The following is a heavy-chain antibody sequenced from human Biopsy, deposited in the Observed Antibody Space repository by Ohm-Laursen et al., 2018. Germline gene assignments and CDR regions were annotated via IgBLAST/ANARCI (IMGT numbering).Heavy chain of an antibody. V-gene: IGHV3-23*01. Sequence: SLRLSCTASGFTFSSYAMTWFRQAPGKGLEWVSTISGNSDIIYDTDSVKGRFTISRDNSKNTLYLQMNSLRADDTAVYHCALAAAQTVTHFDYWGQGTLVTVSS. CDR2: ISGNSDII. CDR1: GFTFSSYA. D-gene: IGHD4-17*01. CDR3: ALAAAQTVTHFDY. J-gene: IGHJ4*02.